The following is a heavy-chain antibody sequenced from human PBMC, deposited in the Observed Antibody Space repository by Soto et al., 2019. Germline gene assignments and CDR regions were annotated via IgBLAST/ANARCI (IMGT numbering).Heavy chain of an antibody. CDR3: ATSSGALAASFPYYFDY. J-gene: IGHJ4*02. Sequence: PVGSLRLSCAAAGFRFNDYYMTWIRQAPGKGLEWVSYISSGSSTIYYARSVKGRFTTSRDNAKNSLYLQMNSLRAEDTAVYYCATSSGALAASFPYYFDYWGQGTLVTVSS. V-gene: IGHV3-11*01. D-gene: IGHD6-25*01. CDR2: ISSGSSTI. CDR1: GFRFNDYY.